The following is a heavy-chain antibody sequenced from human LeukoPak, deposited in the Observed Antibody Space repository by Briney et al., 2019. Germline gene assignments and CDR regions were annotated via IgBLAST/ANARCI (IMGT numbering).Heavy chain of an antibody. CDR3: ARGGLRGAAHDY. Sequence: SVTVSCKASGGTFRSYTFSWVRQAPGQGLEWMGRIIPILGIANHAQPFQGRVTIPANKPTSRAYMELSSLRCEDTAVYYCARGGLRGAAHDYWGQGTLVTVSS. CDR2: IIPILGIA. J-gene: IGHJ4*02. D-gene: IGHD6-13*01. CDR1: GGTFRSYT. V-gene: IGHV1-69*02.